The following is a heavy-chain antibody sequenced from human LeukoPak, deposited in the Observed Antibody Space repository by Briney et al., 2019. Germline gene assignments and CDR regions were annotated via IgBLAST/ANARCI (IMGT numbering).Heavy chain of an antibody. CDR3: ARAARPDYYDSPFDY. Sequence: SETLSLTCTVSGGSIRSSSSNYYWGWIRQSPGKGLEWIGTIYYSGSTYYNPSLKSRVTISVDTSKNQFSLRLSSVTAADTAVYYCARAARPDYYDSPFDYWGQGTLVTVSS. V-gene: IGHV4-39*01. D-gene: IGHD3-22*01. CDR2: IYYSGST. CDR1: GGSIRSSSSNYY. J-gene: IGHJ4*02.